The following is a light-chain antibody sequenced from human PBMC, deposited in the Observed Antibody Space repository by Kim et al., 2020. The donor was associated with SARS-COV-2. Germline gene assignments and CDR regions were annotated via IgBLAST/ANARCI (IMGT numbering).Light chain of an antibody. J-gene: IGKJ1*01. CDR2: GAS. CDR3: QQYGSSPRT. CDR1: QSVSSSY. V-gene: IGKV3-20*01. Sequence: SPGERATLSGRASQSVSSSYLAWYQQKPGQAPRLLIYGASSRATGIPDRFSGSGSGTDFTLTISRLEPEDFAVYYCQQYGSSPRTFVQGTKVDIK.